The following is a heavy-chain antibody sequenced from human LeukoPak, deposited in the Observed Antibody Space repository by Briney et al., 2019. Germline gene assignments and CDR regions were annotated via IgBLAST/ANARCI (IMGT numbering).Heavy chain of an antibody. CDR2: ISTSSSYI. D-gene: IGHD6-13*01. CDR3: ASWVAAADLIY. J-gene: IGHJ4*02. Sequence: GGSLRLSCAASGFTLSSYSMNWVGQAPGKRLEWVSFISTSSSYIYYADSVKGRFTISRDNAKNSLYLQMNSLRAEDTAVYYCASWVAAADLIYWGQGTLVTVSS. CDR1: GFTLSSYS. V-gene: IGHV3-21*01.